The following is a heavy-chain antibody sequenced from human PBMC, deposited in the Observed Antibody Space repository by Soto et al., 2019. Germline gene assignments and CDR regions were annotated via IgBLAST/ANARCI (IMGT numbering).Heavy chain of an antibody. D-gene: IGHD1-7*01. CDR3: TTSHAAELNT. V-gene: IGHV4-4*02. Sequence: SETLSLTCAVSGGFISSSSWWTGGRQSPGKGLEWIGEIFESEATNYNPSLKSRLTMSVDKSKNQFSLNLSSLTAADTAVYFCTTSHAAELNTGGQGTLVTVSS. CDR1: GGFISSSSW. CDR2: IFESEAT. J-gene: IGHJ4*02.